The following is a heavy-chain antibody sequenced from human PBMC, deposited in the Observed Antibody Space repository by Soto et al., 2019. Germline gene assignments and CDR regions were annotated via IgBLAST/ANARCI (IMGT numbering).Heavy chain of an antibody. D-gene: IGHD3-10*01. CDR2: ISGSGSSI. J-gene: IGHJ6*02. V-gene: IGHV3-48*03. Sequence: GSLGLSCAASGFTFSAYEMNWVRQAPGKGLEWVSCISGSGSSIYHADSVKGRFTISRDNAKDSLYLQMNSLGAEDTAVYYCAKATPRESYGMDVWGQGTTVTVSS. CDR3: AKATPRESYGMDV. CDR1: GFTFSAYE.